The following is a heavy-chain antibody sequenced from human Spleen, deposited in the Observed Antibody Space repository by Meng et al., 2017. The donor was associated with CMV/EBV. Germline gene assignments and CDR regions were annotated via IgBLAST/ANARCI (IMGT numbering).Heavy chain of an antibody. J-gene: IGHJ4*02. Sequence: SGYTFTSYDINWVRQATGQGLEWMGWMNPNSGNTGYAQKFQGRVTITRNTSISTAYMELSSLRSEDTAVYYCARGEERHSSTSCDDYWGQGTLVTVSS. CDR3: ARGEERHSSTSCDDY. CDR2: MNPNSGNT. D-gene: IGHD2-2*01. V-gene: IGHV1-8*03. CDR1: GYTFTSYD.